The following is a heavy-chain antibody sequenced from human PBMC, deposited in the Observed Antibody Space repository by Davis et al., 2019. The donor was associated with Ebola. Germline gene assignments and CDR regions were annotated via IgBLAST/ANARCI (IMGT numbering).Heavy chain of an antibody. Sequence: SETLSLTCSVSGGSVTSGSYYWKWIRQPPGKGLEWIGYIYNSGSSKYNPSLKSRVTISVDTSKNQFSLKLSSVTAADTAVYYCAKSLGYCSGGYCYSSVPWFDPWGQGTLVTVSS. CDR2: IYNSGSS. D-gene: IGHD2-15*01. CDR3: AKSLGYCSGGYCYSSVPWFDP. CDR1: GGSVTSGSYY. J-gene: IGHJ5*02. V-gene: IGHV4-61*01.